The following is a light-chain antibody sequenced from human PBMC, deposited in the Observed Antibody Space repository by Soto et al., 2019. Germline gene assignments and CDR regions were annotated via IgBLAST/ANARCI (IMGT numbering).Light chain of an antibody. Sequence: QSVLTQPASVSGSPGQSITISCSGISSDLGAYNYVSWYQQHPGKAPKLMIYDVRNRPSGVSNRFSGSKSGNTASLTISGLQAEDEADYYCSSYTSSDTYVFGPGTKVTVL. J-gene: IGLJ1*01. CDR3: SSYTSSDTYV. CDR2: DVR. V-gene: IGLV2-14*01. CDR1: SSDLGAYNY.